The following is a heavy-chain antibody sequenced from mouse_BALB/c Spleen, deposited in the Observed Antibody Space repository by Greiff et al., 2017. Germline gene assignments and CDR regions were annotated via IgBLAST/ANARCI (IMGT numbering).Heavy chain of an antibody. V-gene: IGHV5-6-5*01. Sequence: EVQRVESGGGLVKPGGSLKLSCAASGYTFSSYAMSWVRQTPEKRLEWVASISSGSSTYYQDSVKDRFTSSRDNARNILYLQMSSLRSEDTAMYYCARAYGSYDSMDYWGQGTSLTVSS. CDR3: ARAYGSYDSMDY. CDR2: ISSGSST. CDR1: GYTFSSYA. J-gene: IGHJ4*01. D-gene: IGHD2-10*02.